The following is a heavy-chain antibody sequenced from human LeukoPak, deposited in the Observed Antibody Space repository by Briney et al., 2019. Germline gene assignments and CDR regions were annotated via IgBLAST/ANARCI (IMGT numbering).Heavy chain of an antibody. Sequence: GGSLRLSCAASGFTFSSYSMNWVRQAPGKGLEWVSSISSSSSYIYYADSVKGRFTISRDNSKNTLYLQMNSLRAEDTAVYYCASIIVVVPAGEYYFDYWGQGTLVTVSS. CDR3: ASIIVVVPAGEYYFDY. D-gene: IGHD2-2*01. J-gene: IGHJ4*02. V-gene: IGHV3-21*01. CDR1: GFTFSSYS. CDR2: ISSSSSYI.